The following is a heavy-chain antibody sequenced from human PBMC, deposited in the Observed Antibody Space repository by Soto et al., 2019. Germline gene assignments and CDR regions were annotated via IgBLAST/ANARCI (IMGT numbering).Heavy chain of an antibody. J-gene: IGHJ6*02. Sequence: SVKVSCKASGGTFSSYSISWVRQAPGQGLEWMGGIIPIFGTANYAQKFQGRVTITADKSTSTAYMELSSLRSEDTAVYYCASTYYYDSSGYPARGKAYYYYGMDVWGQGTTVTVSS. V-gene: IGHV1-69*06. CDR3: ASTYYYDSSGYPARGKAYYYYGMDV. CDR2: IIPIFGTA. D-gene: IGHD3-22*01. CDR1: GGTFSSYS.